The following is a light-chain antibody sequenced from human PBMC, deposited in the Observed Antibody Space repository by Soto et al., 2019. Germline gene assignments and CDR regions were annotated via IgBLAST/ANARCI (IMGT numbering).Light chain of an antibody. V-gene: IGKV3-11*01. CDR3: QQRNIWPPVT. J-gene: IGKJ5*01. CDR1: QSVSSN. Sequence: EIVMTQSPATLSVSPGERATLSFSASQSVSSNLAWYQQKPGQAPRLLIYGAFNRATGIPARFSGSGSGTDFTLTISSLEPEDFAVYYCQQRNIWPPVTFGQGTRLEI. CDR2: GAF.